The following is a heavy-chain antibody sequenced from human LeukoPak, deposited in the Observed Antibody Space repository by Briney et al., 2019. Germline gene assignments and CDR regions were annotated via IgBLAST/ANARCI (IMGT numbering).Heavy chain of an antibody. Sequence: SQTLSLTCTVSGGSISSGDYYWNWIRQPPGKGLEWIGFIYYSGSAYYNPSLKSRVIISVDTSKNQFSLSLSSVTAADTAVYFCARGLARFYGAASDFWGQGTLVTVSS. CDR1: GGSISSGDYY. D-gene: IGHD3-3*02. CDR2: IYYSGSA. CDR3: ARGLARFYGAASDF. V-gene: IGHV4-30-4*01. J-gene: IGHJ4*02.